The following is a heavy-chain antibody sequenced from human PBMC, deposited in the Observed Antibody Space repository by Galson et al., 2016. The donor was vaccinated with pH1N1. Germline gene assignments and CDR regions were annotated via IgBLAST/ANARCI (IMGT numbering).Heavy chain of an antibody. Sequence: GAEVKKPGESLKISCKASGYSFTSQWIAWVRQVPGKGLEWVGVVNPGGSTIRYSPPFQGQVTISSDKSINIAYLQWISLRASDTATYYCARQYDFGDYRGDAFDIWGQGTVVIVSS. V-gene: IGHV5-51*03. J-gene: IGHJ3*02. CDR2: VNPGGSTI. D-gene: IGHD4-17*01. CDR3: ARQYDFGDYRGDAFDI. CDR1: GYSFTSQW.